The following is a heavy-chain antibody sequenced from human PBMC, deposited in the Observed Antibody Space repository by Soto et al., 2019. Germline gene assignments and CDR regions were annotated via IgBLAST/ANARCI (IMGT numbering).Heavy chain of an antibody. CDR3: AHESVIMHAFDI. Sequence: QITLKESGPTLVKPTQTLTLTCTFSGFSLSTSGVGVGWIRQPPGKALEWLALIYWDDDKRYSPSLKSRLTSTKDTSKNQVVLTMTNMDPVDTATYYCAHESVIMHAFDIWGQGTMVTVSS. J-gene: IGHJ3*02. V-gene: IGHV2-5*02. D-gene: IGHD3-10*01. CDR1: GFSLSTSGVG. CDR2: IYWDDDK.